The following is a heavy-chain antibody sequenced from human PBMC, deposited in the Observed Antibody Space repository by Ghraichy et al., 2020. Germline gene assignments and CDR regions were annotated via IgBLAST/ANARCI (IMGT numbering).Heavy chain of an antibody. V-gene: IGHV4-31*03. Sequence: SETLSLTCTVSGGSISSGGYYWSWIRQHPGKGLEWIGYIYYSGSTYYNPSLKSRVTISVDTSKNQFSLKLSSVTAADTAVYYCARDASRELGLIYCSGGSCYGDYYGMDVWGQGTTVTVSS. D-gene: IGHD2-15*01. J-gene: IGHJ6*02. CDR2: IYYSGST. CDR3: ARDASRELGLIYCSGGSCYGDYYGMDV. CDR1: GGSISSGGYY.